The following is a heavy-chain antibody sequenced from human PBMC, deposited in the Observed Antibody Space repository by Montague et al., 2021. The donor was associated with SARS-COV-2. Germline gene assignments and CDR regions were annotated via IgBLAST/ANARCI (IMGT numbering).Heavy chain of an antibody. V-gene: IGHV3-21*01. CDR1: GFTFSSYS. J-gene: IGHJ4*02. CDR2: ISSITSYI. D-gene: IGHD2-21*02. Sequence: SLRLSCAASGFTFSSYSMNWVRQAPGKGLEWVSSISSITSYIYYAYSVKGRFTISRDNAKNSLYLQMNSLRAEDTAVYYCASSPPSGDYYFDYWGQGTLVTVSS. CDR3: ASSPPSGDYYFDY.